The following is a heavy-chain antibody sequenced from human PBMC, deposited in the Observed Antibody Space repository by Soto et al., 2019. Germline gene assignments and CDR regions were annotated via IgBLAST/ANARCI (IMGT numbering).Heavy chain of an antibody. CDR2: IGTAGDT. V-gene: IGHV3-13*01. J-gene: IGHJ6*03. Sequence: EVQLVESGGGLVQPGGSLRLSCAASGFTFSSYDMHWVRQATGKGLEWVSAIGTAGDTYYPGSVKGRFTISRENAKNSLYLQMNSLRAGDTAVYYCAIVVRGYCSGGSCYGGSYYYYMDVWGKGTTVTVSS. CDR3: AIVVRGYCSGGSCYGGSYYYYMDV. CDR1: GFTFSSYD. D-gene: IGHD2-15*01.